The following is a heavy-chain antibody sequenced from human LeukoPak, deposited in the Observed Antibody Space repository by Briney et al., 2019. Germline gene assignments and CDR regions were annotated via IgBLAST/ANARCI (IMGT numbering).Heavy chain of an antibody. CDR2: INPNSGGT. J-gene: IGHJ4*02. CDR1: GYTFIAYY. CDR3: ARPADFWSGPGY. D-gene: IGHD3-3*01. Sequence: GASVKVSCKASGYTFIAYYIHWVRQAPGQGLEWMGWINPNSGGTDYAQQFQGRVTMTTDTSISTAYMELSRLKSDDTAVYYCARPADFWSGPGYWGQGTLVTVSS. V-gene: IGHV1-2*02.